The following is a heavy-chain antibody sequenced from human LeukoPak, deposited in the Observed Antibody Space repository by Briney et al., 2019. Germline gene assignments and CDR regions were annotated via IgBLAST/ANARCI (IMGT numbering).Heavy chain of an antibody. J-gene: IGHJ3*02. CDR3: ASPGAPHNAFDI. CDR1: GYTFTSYG. D-gene: IGHD3-10*01. Sequence: ASVKVSCKASGYTFTSYGISWVRQAPGQGLEWMGGIIPIFGTANYAQKFQGRVTITADESTSTAYMELSSLRSEDTAVYYCASPGAPHNAFDIWGQGTMVTVSS. CDR2: IIPIFGTA. V-gene: IGHV1-69*13.